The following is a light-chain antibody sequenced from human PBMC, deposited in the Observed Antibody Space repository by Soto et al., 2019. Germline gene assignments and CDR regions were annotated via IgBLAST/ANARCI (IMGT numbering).Light chain of an antibody. CDR3: LQHNSYPLT. J-gene: IGKJ4*01. Sequence: DIQMTQSPSSLSASVGYRVTITCRASQGIRNDLHWYQQKPGKAPKRLIYAASSLQSGVPSRFSGSGSGTEFSLTISNLQPEDFATYYCLQHNSYPLTFGGGTKVEIK. V-gene: IGKV1-17*02. CDR2: AAS. CDR1: QGIRND.